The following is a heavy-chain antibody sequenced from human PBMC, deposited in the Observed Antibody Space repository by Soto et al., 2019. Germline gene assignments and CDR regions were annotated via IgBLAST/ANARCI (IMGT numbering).Heavy chain of an antibody. Sequence: QVQLVESGGGVVQPGRSLRLSCAASGFTFSSFGMHWVRQVPGKGLEWVAVISFDGNNIYYADSVKGRFSTSRDNSRNTLYLQMNTLRTEDTAVYYCAKDRIVVVPAATMGFDPWGQGTLVTVSS. CDR1: GFTFSSFG. CDR2: ISFDGNNI. CDR3: AKDRIVVVPAATMGFDP. J-gene: IGHJ5*02. D-gene: IGHD2-2*01. V-gene: IGHV3-30*18.